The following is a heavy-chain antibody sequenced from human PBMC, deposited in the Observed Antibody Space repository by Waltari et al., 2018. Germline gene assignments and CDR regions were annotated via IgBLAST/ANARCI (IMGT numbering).Heavy chain of an antibody. CDR2: IWYDGMNK. D-gene: IGHD1-1*01. CDR3: ARDRDSYKYGTNNWFDP. J-gene: IGHJ5*02. Sequence: QVQLVESGGGVVQPGRSLRLSCVASGFTFSSYGMHWVRQAPGRGLEWVAVIWYDGMNKNYAESVKGRFSISRDNSKNTSYLQMNSLRAEDTAVYYCARDRDSYKYGTNNWFDPWGQGTLVTVSS. V-gene: IGHV3-33*01. CDR1: GFTFSSYG.